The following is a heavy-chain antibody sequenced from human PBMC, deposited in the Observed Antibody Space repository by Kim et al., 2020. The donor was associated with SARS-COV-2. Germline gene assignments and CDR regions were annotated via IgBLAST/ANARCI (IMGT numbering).Heavy chain of an antibody. V-gene: IGHV1-18*01. J-gene: IGHJ6*02. CDR1: GYTFTSYG. CDR3: ARDLPWGTPDYYGMDV. D-gene: IGHD1-7*01. CDR2: ISAYNGNT. Sequence: ASVKVSCKASGYTFTSYGISWVRQAPGQGLEWMGWISAYNGNTNYAQKLQGRVTMTTDTSTSTAYMELRSLRSDDTAVYYCARDLPWGTPDYYGMDVWGQGTTVTVSS.